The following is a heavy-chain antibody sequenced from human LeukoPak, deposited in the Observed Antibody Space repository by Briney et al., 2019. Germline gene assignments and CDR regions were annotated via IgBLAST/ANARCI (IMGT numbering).Heavy chain of an antibody. J-gene: IGHJ4*02. CDR3: ARDRTSPSLRSGDRRPSWCCAL. CDR1: GGSISSYY. CDR2: IYYSGST. Sequence: SETLSLTCTVSGGSISSYYWSWIRQPPGKGLEWIGFIYYSGSTNYNPSLKSRVTISVDTSKNQFSLKLSSVTSADTAVYYCARDRTSPSLRSGDRRPSWCCALWGQGPLFTVSS. V-gene: IGHV4-59*01. D-gene: IGHD3-10*01.